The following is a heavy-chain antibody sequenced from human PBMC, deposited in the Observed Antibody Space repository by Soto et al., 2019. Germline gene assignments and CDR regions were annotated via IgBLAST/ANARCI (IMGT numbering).Heavy chain of an antibody. CDR3: ARDPYVQYYDFWSGYYGMDV. D-gene: IGHD3-3*01. J-gene: IGHJ6*02. CDR1: GYTFTSYY. V-gene: IGHV1-46*01. CDR2: INPSGGST. Sequence: ASVKVSCKASGYTFTSYYMHWVRQAPGQGLEWMGIINPSGGSTSYAQKFQGRVTMTRDTSTSTVYMELSSLRSEDTAVYYCARDPYVQYYDFWSGYYGMDVWGQGTTVTVSS.